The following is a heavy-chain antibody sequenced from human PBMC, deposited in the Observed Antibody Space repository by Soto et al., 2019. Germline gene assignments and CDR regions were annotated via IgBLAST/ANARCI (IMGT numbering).Heavy chain of an antibody. CDR2: ISAYNGNT. CDR1: GYTFTSYG. V-gene: IGHV1-18*04. D-gene: IGHD3-3*01. J-gene: IGHJ5*02. Sequence: ASVKVSCKASGYTFTSYGISWVRQAPGQGLEWMGWISAYNGNTNYAQKLQGRVTMTTDTSTSTAYMELRSLRSDDTAVYYCVRLPLHTYYDFWSGYYPGWFDPWGQGTLVTVSS. CDR3: VRLPLHTYYDFWSGYYPGWFDP.